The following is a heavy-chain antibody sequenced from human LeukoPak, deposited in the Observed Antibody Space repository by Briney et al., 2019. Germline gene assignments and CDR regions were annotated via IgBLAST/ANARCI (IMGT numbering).Heavy chain of an antibody. CDR3: ASGDYGGYYFDY. CDR2: ISSNGGST. D-gene: IGHD4/OR15-4a*01. Sequence: GGSLRLSCAASGFTFSSYAMHWVRQAPGKGLEHVSAISSNGGSTYYANSVKGRFTISRDNSKNTLYLQMGSLRAEDMAVYYCASGDYGGYYFDYWGQGTLVTVSS. J-gene: IGHJ4*02. V-gene: IGHV3-64*01. CDR1: GFTFSSYA.